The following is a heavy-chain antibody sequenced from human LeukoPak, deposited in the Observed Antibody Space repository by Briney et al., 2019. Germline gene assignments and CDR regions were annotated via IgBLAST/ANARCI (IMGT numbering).Heavy chain of an antibody. V-gene: IGHV3-7*04. D-gene: IGHD6-13*01. J-gene: IGHJ1*01. CDR2: IKQDGSEK. CDR3: ARRIAGSDTGGNFQE. Sequence: PVGSHRLSCVASGFTFSNYWMSWVRQSPGKGLEWVANIKQDGSEKYYVDSVKGRFTISRDNAGNSLYLQMSSLRAEDTAVYYCARRIAGSDTGGNFQEWGQGTLASVSS. CDR1: GFTFSNYW.